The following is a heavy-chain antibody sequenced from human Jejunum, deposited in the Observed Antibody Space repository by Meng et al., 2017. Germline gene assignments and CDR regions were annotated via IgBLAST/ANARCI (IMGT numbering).Heavy chain of an antibody. V-gene: IGHV3-48*03. CDR3: TSGKTPTGDY. J-gene: IGHJ4*02. D-gene: IGHD3-16*01. CDR1: GFTFSYFE. Sequence: GGSLRLSCTPSGFTFSYFEMNWVRQAPGKGLEWVSSISGSGDTLYYADSVKGRFTISRDNAKNTLFLQMNSLRAEDTAVYYCTSGKTPTGDYWGQGILVTVSS. CDR2: ISGSGDTL.